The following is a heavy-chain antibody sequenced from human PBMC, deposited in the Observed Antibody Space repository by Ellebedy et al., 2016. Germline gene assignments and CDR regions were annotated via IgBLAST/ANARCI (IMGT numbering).Heavy chain of an antibody. D-gene: IGHD2-21*02. CDR3: ARDWGPYCGGDCSHFDY. J-gene: IGHJ4*02. V-gene: IGHV1-18*01. CDR1: GYTFTSYG. Sequence: ASVKVSCKASGYTFTSYGISWVRQAPGQGLEWMGWISAYNGNTNYAQKLQGRVTMTTDTSTSTAYMELRSLRSDDTAVYYCARDWGPYCGGDCSHFDYWGQGTLVTVSS. CDR2: ISAYNGNT.